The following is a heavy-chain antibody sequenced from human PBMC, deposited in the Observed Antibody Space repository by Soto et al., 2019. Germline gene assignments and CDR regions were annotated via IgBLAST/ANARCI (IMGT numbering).Heavy chain of an antibody. Sequence: QVQLVQSGAEVKKPGSSVKVSCKASGGTFSSYAISWVRQAPGQGLEWMGGISPIFGTANYAQKFQGRVTITADESTSTAYMALSSLRSEDTAVYYCASGDYDFWSGPGGGMDVWGQGTTVTVSS. V-gene: IGHV1-69*12. CDR3: ASGDYDFWSGPGGGMDV. D-gene: IGHD3-3*01. J-gene: IGHJ6*02. CDR1: GGTFSSYA. CDR2: ISPIFGTA.